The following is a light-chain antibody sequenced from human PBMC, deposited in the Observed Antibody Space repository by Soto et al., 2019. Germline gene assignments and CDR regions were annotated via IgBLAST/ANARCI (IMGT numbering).Light chain of an antibody. V-gene: IGLV1-44*01. CDR1: SSNIGTNT. J-gene: IGLJ2*01. CDR2: SDN. CDR3: AAWEVSFVV. Sequence: QPVLTQPPSASGTPGQGITISCSGGSSNIGTNTVTWYQQLPGTAPRLLIYSDNQRPSGVPDRFSGSKSGTSASLAISGLQSEDEADYYCAAWEVSFVVFGGGTKLTVL.